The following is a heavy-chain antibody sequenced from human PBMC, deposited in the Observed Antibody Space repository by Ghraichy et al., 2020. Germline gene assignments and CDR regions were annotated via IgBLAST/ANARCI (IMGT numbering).Heavy chain of an antibody. CDR1: GGSFSGYY. V-gene: IGHV4-34*01. CDR2: INHSGST. Sequence: ESLNISCAVYGGSFSGYYWSWIRQPPGKGLEWIGEINHSGSTNYNPSLKSRVTISVDTSKNQFSLKLSSVTAADTAVYYCARGEFLYCSGGSCYSGPPDYWGQGTLVTVSS. CDR3: ARGEFLYCSGGSCYSGPPDY. D-gene: IGHD2-15*01. J-gene: IGHJ4*02.